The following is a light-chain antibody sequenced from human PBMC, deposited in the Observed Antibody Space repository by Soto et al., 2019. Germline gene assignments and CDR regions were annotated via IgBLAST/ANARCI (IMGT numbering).Light chain of an antibody. CDR1: QSFSNTY. CDR3: QHYGSSPYT. V-gene: IGKV3-20*01. Sequence: EIVLTQSPGTLSLSPGERATLSCRASQSFSNTYLGWYQQKPGQAPRLLIYAASSRATGIPDRFSGSGSGTDFTLTISRLEPEDFAVYYCQHYGSSPYTFGQGTKLEIK. J-gene: IGKJ2*01. CDR2: AAS.